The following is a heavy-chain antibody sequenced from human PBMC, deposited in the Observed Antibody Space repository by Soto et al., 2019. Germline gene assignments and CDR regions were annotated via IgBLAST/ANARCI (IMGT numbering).Heavy chain of an antibody. V-gene: IGHV4-59*11. CDR3: ARAGGNFDP. Sequence: SETLALTCTVSGGSISGHYWGWIRQPPGKAPEWIGQIFYSGGTNYNPSLEGRVTMSVDTSKSQFSLKLSSMTAADTAVYYCARAGGNFDPWGQGTLVTVSS. J-gene: IGHJ5*02. CDR2: IFYSGGT. CDR1: GGSISGHY.